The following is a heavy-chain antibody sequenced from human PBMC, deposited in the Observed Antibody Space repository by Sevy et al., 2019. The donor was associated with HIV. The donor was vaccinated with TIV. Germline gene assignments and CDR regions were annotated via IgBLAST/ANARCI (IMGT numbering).Heavy chain of an antibody. CDR1: GYTFTNHG. V-gene: IGHV1-18*01. CDR2: INPHNGNT. Sequence: ASVKVSCKASGYTFTNHGISWVRQAPGQGLEWMGWINPHNGNTKYAQKLQGRVTMTTETSTNTAYMEVRSLRSDDTAVYYCAREGTLVTMIIWGQGTLVTVSS. CDR3: AREGTLVTMII. D-gene: IGHD3-22*01. J-gene: IGHJ4*02.